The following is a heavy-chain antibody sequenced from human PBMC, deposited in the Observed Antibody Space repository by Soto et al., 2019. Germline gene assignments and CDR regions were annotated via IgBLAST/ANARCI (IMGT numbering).Heavy chain of an antibody. D-gene: IGHD1-26*01. V-gene: IGHV3-7*03. Sequence: VQLVQSGAEVKKPGASVKVSCKASGYTFSSYWMSWVRQAPGKGLEWVANIKQDGSEKYYVDSVKGRFTISRDNAKNSLYLQMNSLRAEDTAVYYCARDSGSYYGDDYWGQGTLVTVSS. CDR2: IKQDGSEK. CDR3: ARDSGSYYGDDY. J-gene: IGHJ4*02. CDR1: GYTFSSYW.